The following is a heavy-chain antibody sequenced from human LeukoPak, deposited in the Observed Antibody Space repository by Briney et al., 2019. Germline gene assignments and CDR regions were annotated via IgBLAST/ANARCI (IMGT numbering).Heavy chain of an antibody. J-gene: IGHJ4*02. CDR1: NGSISNYY. CDR3: ARSLLVVAGTEANFDY. V-gene: IGHV4-4*07. CDR2: IYLSGST. D-gene: IGHD6-19*01. Sequence: SETLSLTCTVSNGSISNYYWSWSWIRQPVGKGLEWIGRIYLSGSTNYNPSLKSRVTMSVDTSKNQFSLKLKSVTAADTAVYYCARSLLVVAGTEANFDYWGQGSLVTVSS.